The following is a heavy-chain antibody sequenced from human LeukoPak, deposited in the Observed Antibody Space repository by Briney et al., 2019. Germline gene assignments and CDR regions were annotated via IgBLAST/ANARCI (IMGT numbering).Heavy chain of an antibody. CDR1: GGSISSYY. D-gene: IGHD4-17*01. J-gene: IGHJ3*02. Sequence: SETLSLTCTVSGGSISSYYWSWIRQPPGKGLEWIGYIYYSGSTNYNPSLKSRVTISVDTSKNQFSLKLSSVTAADTAVYYCARARYGDYRDAFDIWGQGTMVTVSS. V-gene: IGHV4-59*01. CDR3: ARARYGDYRDAFDI. CDR2: IYYSGST.